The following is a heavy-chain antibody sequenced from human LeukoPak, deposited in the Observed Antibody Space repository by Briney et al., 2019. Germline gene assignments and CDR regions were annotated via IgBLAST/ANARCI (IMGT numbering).Heavy chain of an antibody. Sequence: GGSLRLSCAASGFTFSSYHMNWVRQAPGKGLEWVSYISIISSTIYYADSVKERFTISRDDAKNSVYLQMNSLRAEDTAVYYCARTYERDLDSWGQGTLVTVSS. CDR3: ARTYERDLDS. J-gene: IGHJ4*02. CDR1: GFTFSSYH. CDR2: ISIISSTI. D-gene: IGHD5-12*01. V-gene: IGHV3-48*01.